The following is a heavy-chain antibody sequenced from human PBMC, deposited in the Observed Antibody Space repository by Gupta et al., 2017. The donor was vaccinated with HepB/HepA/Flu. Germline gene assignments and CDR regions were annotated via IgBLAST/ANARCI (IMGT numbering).Heavy chain of an antibody. Sequence: QVQLQQWGAGLLKPSETLSLTCAVYGGSFSGYYWSWIRQPPGQGLEWIGEINHSGSTNYNPSLKWRVTISVDTSKNQFSLKLSSVTAADTAVYYCARGSRVTMIVVHAFDIWGQGTMVPSLQ. V-gene: IGHV4-34*01. J-gene: IGHJ3*02. CDR1: GGSFSGYY. D-gene: IGHD3-22*01. CDR3: ARGSRVTMIVVHAFDI. CDR2: INHSGST.